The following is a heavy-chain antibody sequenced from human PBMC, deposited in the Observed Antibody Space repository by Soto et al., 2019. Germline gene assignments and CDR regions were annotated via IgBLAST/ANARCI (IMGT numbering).Heavy chain of an antibody. CDR2: IIPIFGTA. V-gene: IGHV1-69*13. J-gene: IGHJ4*02. CDR1: GGTFSSYA. D-gene: IGHD5-12*01. CDR3: ARDLGCSGYDWEAPTYYFDY. Sequence: SVKVSCKASGGTFSSYAISWVRQAPGQGLEWVGGIIPIFGTANYAQKFQGRVTITADESTSTAYMELSSLRSEDTAVYYCARDLGCSGYDWEAPTYYFDYWGQGTLVTVSS.